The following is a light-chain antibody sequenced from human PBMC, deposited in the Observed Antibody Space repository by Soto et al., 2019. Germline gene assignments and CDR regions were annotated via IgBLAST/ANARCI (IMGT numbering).Light chain of an antibody. CDR3: QQYGSSPWT. CDR2: AAS. J-gene: IGKJ1*01. V-gene: IGKV3-20*01. CDR1: HSVRTNY. Sequence: EIVLTQSPGTLALSPGERATLSCRASHSVRTNYLAWYQQKPGQSPRLLIYAASGRATGIPDRFSGSGSGTDFTLTISRLEPEDFAVYHCQQYGSSPWTFGQGPKVEIK.